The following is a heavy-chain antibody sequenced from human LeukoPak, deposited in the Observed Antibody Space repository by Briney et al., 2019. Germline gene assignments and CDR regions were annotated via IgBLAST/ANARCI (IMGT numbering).Heavy chain of an antibody. CDR3: ARQQNIAAAGTVD. J-gene: IGHJ4*02. Sequence: GGSLRLSCAASGFTLSSYSMNWVRQAPGKGLEWVSSISSSSSYIYYADSVKGRFTISRDNARNSLYLQMNRLRAEDTSVYYCARQQNIAAAGTVDWGQGTLVTVSS. D-gene: IGHD6-13*01. CDR2: ISSSSSYI. CDR1: GFTLSSYS. V-gene: IGHV3-21*01.